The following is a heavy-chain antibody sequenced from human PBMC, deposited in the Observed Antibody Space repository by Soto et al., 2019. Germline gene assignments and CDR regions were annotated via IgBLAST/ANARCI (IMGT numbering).Heavy chain of an antibody. J-gene: IGHJ4*02. CDR3: ARISCTNGVCYPWFDY. CDR2: MNPNSGNT. D-gene: IGHD2-8*01. Sequence: ASVKVSCKASGYTFTSYDINWVRQATGQGLEWMGWMNPNSGNTGYAQKFQGRVTMTRNTSISTAYMELSSLRSEGTAVYYCARISCTNGVCYPWFDYWGQGTLVTVSS. CDR1: GYTFTSYD. V-gene: IGHV1-8*01.